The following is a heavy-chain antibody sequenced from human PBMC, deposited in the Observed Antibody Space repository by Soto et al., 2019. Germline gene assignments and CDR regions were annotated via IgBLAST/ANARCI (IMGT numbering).Heavy chain of an antibody. CDR3: VRAGKGY. Sequence: QVQLVQSGAEVKKPGASVKVSCKASGYPFTSYYLHWVRQAPGQGLEWMGIINPSGGSTSYAQKYQGRVTMTRDTSTSTVYMELISLRAEDTAVYYCVRAGKGYLGQGTRVTVSS. CDR2: INPSGGST. J-gene: IGHJ4*02. CDR1: GYPFTSYY. D-gene: IGHD3-10*01. V-gene: IGHV1-46*01.